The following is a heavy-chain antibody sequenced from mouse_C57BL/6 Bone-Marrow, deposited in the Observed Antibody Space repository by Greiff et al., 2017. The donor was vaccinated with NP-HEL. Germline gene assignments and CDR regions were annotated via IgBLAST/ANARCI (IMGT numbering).Heavy chain of an antibody. D-gene: IGHD1-1*01. Sequence: EVKLQESGGDLVKPGGSLKLSCAASGFTFSSYGMSWVRQTPDKRLEWVGTISSGGSYTYYPDSVKGRFTISRDNAKNTLYLQMSSLKSEDTAMYYCARRGTTVVAGDYWGQGTTLTVSS. CDR1: GFTFSSYG. CDR3: ARRGTTVVAGDY. V-gene: IGHV5-6*02. CDR2: ISSGGSYT. J-gene: IGHJ2*01.